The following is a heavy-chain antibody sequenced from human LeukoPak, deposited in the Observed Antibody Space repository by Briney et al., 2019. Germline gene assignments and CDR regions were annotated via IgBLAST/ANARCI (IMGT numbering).Heavy chain of an antibody. CDR1: GFTFSSYS. J-gene: IGHJ3*02. CDR2: ISRSSSYI. V-gene: IGHV3-21*01. CDR3: AREEGEYAFDI. D-gene: IGHD1-26*01. Sequence: GGSLRLSCAASGFTFSSYSMNWVRQAPGKGLEWVSSISRSSSYIYYADSVKGRFTISRDNAKNSLYLQMNSLRAEDTAVYYCAREEGEYAFDIWGQGTMVTVSS.